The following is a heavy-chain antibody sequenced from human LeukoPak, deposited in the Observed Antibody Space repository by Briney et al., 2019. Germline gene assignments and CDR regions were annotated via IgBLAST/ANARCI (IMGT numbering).Heavy chain of an antibody. Sequence: PGGSLRLSCAASGFTFSSYGMHWVRQAPGKGLEWVAVISYDGSNKYYADSVKGRFTISRDNSKNTLYLQMNSLRAEDTAVYYCANSYYYGSGSALDYWGQGTLVTVSS. V-gene: IGHV3-30*18. J-gene: IGHJ4*02. D-gene: IGHD3-10*01. CDR3: ANSYYYGSGSALDY. CDR2: ISYDGSNK. CDR1: GFTFSSYG.